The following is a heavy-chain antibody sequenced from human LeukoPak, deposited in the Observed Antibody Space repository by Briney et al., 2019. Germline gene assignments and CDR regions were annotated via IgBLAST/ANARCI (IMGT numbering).Heavy chain of an antibody. Sequence: ASVKVSCKASGYTFTSYGISWVRQAPGQGLEWMGWINPNSGGTNYAQKFQGRVTMTRDTSISTAYMELSRLRSDDTAVYYCAREEAIVAYFDYWGQGTLVTVSS. CDR3: AREEAIVAYFDY. D-gene: IGHD2-21*01. CDR1: GYTFTSYG. J-gene: IGHJ4*02. V-gene: IGHV1-2*02. CDR2: INPNSGGT.